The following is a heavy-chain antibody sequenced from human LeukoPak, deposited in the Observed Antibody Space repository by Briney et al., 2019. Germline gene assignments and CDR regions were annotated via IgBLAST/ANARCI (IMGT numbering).Heavy chain of an antibody. CDR3: AKGSAAVRPYYFDY. J-gene: IGHJ4*02. D-gene: IGHD3-10*01. CDR1: GFAFTNYA. Sequence: GGSLRLSCAASGFAFTNYAMSWVRQASGKDLEWISAISDSGHSTYSADSVKGRFTISRDNSKNTLYLQMNSLRAEDTAVYFCAKGSAAVRPYYFDYWGQGTLVTVSS. V-gene: IGHV3-23*01. CDR2: ISDSGHST.